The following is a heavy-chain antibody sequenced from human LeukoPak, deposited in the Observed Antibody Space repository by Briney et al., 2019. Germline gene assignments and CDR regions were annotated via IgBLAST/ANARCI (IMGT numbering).Heavy chain of an antibody. CDR2: IDYSGST. CDR3: VRDRELTY. D-gene: IGHD3-10*01. Sequence: SETLSLTCTVSGGSISSYYWSWIRQPPGKGLEWIGYIDYSGSTNYNPSLKSRVTISVDTSKNQFSLRLSSVTAADTAVYFCVRDRELTYWGQGALVTVSS. V-gene: IGHV4-59*01. CDR1: GGSISSYY. J-gene: IGHJ4*02.